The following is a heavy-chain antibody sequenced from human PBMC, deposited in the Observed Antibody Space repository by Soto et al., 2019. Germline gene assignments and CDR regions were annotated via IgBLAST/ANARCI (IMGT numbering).Heavy chain of an antibody. CDR3: ARAATWSSSTGCYSQWFAP. V-gene: IGHV1-3*04. Sequence: GKVCCKSSVYPFNNYIMHLARQAPGQTLEWMGWINTENGNTRYSQKFQGSFTIASDTSASTVYMDLSSLRSDDTAVYYCARAATWSSSTGCYSQWFAPWGQGTEVTASS. J-gene: IGHJ5*02. CDR2: INTENGNT. CDR1: VYPFNNYI. D-gene: IGHD2-2*02.